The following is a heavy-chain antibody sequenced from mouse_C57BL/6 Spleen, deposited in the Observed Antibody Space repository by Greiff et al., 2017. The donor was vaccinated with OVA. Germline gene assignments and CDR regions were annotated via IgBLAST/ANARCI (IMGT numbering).Heavy chain of an antibody. V-gene: IGHV5-6*01. CDR2: ISSGGSYT. CDR1: GFTFSSYG. Sequence: DVHLVESGGDLVKPGGSLKLSCAASGFTFSSYGMSWVRQTPDKRLEWVATISSGGSYTYYPDSVKGRFTISRDNAKNTLYLQMSSLKSEDTAMYYCARRKTEYFDYWGQGTTLTVSS. D-gene: IGHD4-1*01. CDR3: ARRKTEYFDY. J-gene: IGHJ2*01.